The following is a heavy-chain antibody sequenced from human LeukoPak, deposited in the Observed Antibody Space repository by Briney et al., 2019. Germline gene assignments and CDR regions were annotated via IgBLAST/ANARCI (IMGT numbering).Heavy chain of an antibody. CDR3: ARQLAGTGGAFDI. J-gene: IGHJ3*02. CDR2: IYPGDSDT. D-gene: IGHD6-19*01. V-gene: IGHV5-51*01. CDR1: GYSFTIYW. Sequence: GESLKSSCKASGYSFTIYWIGWVRQMPGKGREWVGIIYPGDSDTRYSPSFQGQVTISADKSISTAYLQWRSLKASDTAMYYCARQLAGTGGAFDIWGQGTMVTVSS.